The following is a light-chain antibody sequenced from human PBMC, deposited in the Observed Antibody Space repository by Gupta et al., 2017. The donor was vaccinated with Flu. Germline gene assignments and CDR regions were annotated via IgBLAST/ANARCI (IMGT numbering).Light chain of an antibody. Sequence: DIEMTQSESSVSAFVGDRVTISCRASENIDSWLAWYQQKPGKAPQLLIYAASNLQSGVPFRFSGDGSGTDFTLTISSLQPEDFATYFCQQAKRFPHTFGGGTKVEI. CDR1: ENIDSW. CDR3: QQAKRFPHT. J-gene: IGKJ4*01. CDR2: AAS. V-gene: IGKV1D-12*01.